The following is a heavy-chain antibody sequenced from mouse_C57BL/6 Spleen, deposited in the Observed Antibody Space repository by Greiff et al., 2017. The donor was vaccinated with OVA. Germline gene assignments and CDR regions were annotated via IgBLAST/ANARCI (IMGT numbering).Heavy chain of an antibody. J-gene: IGHJ2*01. CDR2: ISDGGSYT. Sequence: EVKLVESGGGLVKPGGSLKLSCAASGFTFSSYAMSWVRQTPEKRLEWVATISDGGSYTYYPDNVKGRFTISRDNAKNNLYLQMSHLKSEDTAMYYCARDNYGFDYWGQGTTLTVSS. V-gene: IGHV5-4*01. CDR1: GFTFSSYA. D-gene: IGHD2-4*01. CDR3: ARDNYGFDY.